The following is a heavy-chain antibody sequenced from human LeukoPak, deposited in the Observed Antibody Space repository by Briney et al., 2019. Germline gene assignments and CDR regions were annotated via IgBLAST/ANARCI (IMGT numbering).Heavy chain of an antibody. Sequence: SVKVSCKAFPGTFSSYVISWVRQAPGQGLEWMGRIIPTLGIANYAQKFQGRVTITADKSTRTAYMELSSLRSEDTAVYYCARDHPTFNDYVWGSYVIITEGGMDVWGQGTTVTVSS. D-gene: IGHD3-16*01. V-gene: IGHV1-69*04. J-gene: IGHJ6*02. CDR2: IIPTLGIA. CDR3: ARDHPTFNDYVWGSYVIITEGGMDV. CDR1: PGTFSSYV.